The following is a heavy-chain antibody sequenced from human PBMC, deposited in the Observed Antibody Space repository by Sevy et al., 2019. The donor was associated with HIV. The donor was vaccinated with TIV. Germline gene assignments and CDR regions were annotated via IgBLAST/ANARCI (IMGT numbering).Heavy chain of an antibody. J-gene: IGHJ4*02. CDR2: IIPIFGTA. V-gene: IGHV1-69*13. CDR3: ARDPPRGRGHDYGYY. D-gene: IGHD4-17*01. Sequence: ASVKVSCKASGGTFSSYAISWVRQAPGQGLEWMGGIIPIFGTANYAQKFQGRVTITADESTSTAYMELGSLGSEDTAVYYCARDPPRGRGHDYGYYWGQGTLVTVSS. CDR1: GGTFSSYA.